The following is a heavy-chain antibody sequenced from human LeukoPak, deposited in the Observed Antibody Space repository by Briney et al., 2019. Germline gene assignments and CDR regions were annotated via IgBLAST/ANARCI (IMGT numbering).Heavy chain of an antibody. J-gene: IGHJ6*04. CDR1: GFTFSSYW. D-gene: IGHD3-10*01. CDR3: ARAESYGSGSYRGMDV. Sequence: GGSLRLSCAASGFTFSSYWMHWVRQAPGKGLGWVSRINSDGSSTSYADSVKGRFTISRDNANNTLYLQMNSLRAEDTAVYYCARAESYGSGSYRGMDVWGKGTTVTVSS. CDR2: INSDGSST. V-gene: IGHV3-74*01.